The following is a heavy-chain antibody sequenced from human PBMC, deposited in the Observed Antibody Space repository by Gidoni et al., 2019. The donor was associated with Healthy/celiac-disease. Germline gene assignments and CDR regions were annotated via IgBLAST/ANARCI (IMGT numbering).Heavy chain of an antibody. D-gene: IGHD3-10*01. J-gene: IGHJ6*02. CDR1: GGSFSGYY. CDR3: AKHVRGVIMGGMDV. V-gene: IGHV4-34*01. CDR2: INHSGST. Sequence: QVQLQQSGAGLLKPSETLSRTCSVYGGSFSGYYWSWISKPQGKGREWIGEINHSGSTNYNPSLKSRVTISVDTSKNQFSLKLSSVTAADTAVYYCAKHVRGVIMGGMDVWGQGTTVTVSS.